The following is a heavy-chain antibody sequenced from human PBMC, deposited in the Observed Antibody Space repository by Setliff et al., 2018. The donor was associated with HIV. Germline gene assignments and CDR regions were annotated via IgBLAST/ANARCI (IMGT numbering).Heavy chain of an antibody. CDR1: GGSITNPDFY. Sequence: PSETLSLTCAVSGGSITNPDFYWAWIRQTPGKGLEWIGTINYSGNTYHNPSLKTRVTISVDTSKSQFSLKLNSVTAADTGVYYCARLFQWMSYSFDIWGQGTVVTVSS. D-gene: IGHD5-12*01. CDR3: ARLFQWMSYSFDI. V-gene: IGHV4-39*01. J-gene: IGHJ3*02. CDR2: INYSGNT.